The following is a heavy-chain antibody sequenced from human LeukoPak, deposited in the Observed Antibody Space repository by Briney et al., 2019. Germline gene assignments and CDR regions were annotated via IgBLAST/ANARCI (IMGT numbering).Heavy chain of an antibody. CDR3: ARHQISSGWSLYFDS. CDR1: GGSISSYY. Sequence: PSETLSLTCTVSGGSISSYYWSWIRQPAGKGLEWIGRIYTSGSTHYNPSLKSRVTISGDTSKNQFSLKVTSVTVADTAVFYCARHQISSGWSLYFDSWGQGILVTVSS. D-gene: IGHD6-19*01. V-gene: IGHV4-4*07. J-gene: IGHJ4*02. CDR2: IYTSGST.